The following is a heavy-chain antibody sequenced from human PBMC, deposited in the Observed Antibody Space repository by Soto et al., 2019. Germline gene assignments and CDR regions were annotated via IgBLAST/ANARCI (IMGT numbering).Heavy chain of an antibody. V-gene: IGHV4-59*07. CDR3: ARVGYYDSSGYPQASFDI. CDR1: GGSIRSYY. Sequence: SDTLYLTCPVSGGSIRSYYWSWIRPPSWNGLEWIGYIYYSGSTNYNPSLKSRVTISVDTSKNQFSLKLSSVTAADTAVYYCARVGYYDSSGYPQASFDIWGQGTMVT. J-gene: IGHJ3*02. CDR2: IYYSGST. D-gene: IGHD3-22*01.